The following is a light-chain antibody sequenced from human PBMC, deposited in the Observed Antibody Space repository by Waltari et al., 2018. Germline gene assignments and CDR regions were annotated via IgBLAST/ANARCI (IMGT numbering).Light chain of an antibody. Sequence: QSGLTQPRSVSGSPGQSVTISCTGMSSDDGDHKYVSWSQQHPGKAPKLMIYEGNTRPSGVPDRFSGSKSGTSASLAISGLQSGDEADYYCAAWDDSLRGYVFGTGTKVTVL. CDR3: AAWDDSLRGYV. V-gene: IGLV2-11*01. J-gene: IGLJ1*01. CDR2: EGN. CDR1: SSDDGDHKY.